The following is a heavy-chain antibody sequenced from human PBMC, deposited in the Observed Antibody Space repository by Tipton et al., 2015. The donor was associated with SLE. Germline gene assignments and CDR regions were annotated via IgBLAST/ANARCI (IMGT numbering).Heavy chain of an antibody. CDR1: GGSFSGYY. D-gene: IGHD4-17*01. Sequence: GLVKPSETLSLTCAVYGGSFSGYYWSWIRQPPGKGLEWIGEINHSGSTNYNPSLKSRVTISVDTSKNQFSLKLSSVTAADTAVYYCARVTYNYGDYVLFDYWGQGTLVTVSS. CDR3: ARVTYNYGDYVLFDY. CDR2: INHSGST. J-gene: IGHJ4*02. V-gene: IGHV4-34*01.